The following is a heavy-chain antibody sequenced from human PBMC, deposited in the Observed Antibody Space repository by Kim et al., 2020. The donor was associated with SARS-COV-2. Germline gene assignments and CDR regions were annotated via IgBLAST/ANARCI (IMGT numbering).Heavy chain of an antibody. J-gene: IGHJ5*02. CDR2: RT. Sequence: RTTYNPSLKSRVTISVDTSKNQFSLKLSSVTAADTAVYYCARGRDYWFDPRGQGTLVTVSS. CDR3: ARGRDYWFDP. V-gene: IGHV4-34*01.